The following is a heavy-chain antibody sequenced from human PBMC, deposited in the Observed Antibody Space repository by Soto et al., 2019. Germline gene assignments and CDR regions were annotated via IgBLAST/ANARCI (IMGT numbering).Heavy chain of an antibody. J-gene: IGHJ4*02. D-gene: IGHD5-18*01. Sequence: GASVKVSCKASGYTFTGYYMHWGRQAPGQGLEWMGWINPNSGGTNYAQKFQGRVTMTRDTSISTAYMELSRLRSDDTAVYYCARDPHSYGLIFFDYWGQGTLVTVSS. CDR2: INPNSGGT. V-gene: IGHV1-2*02. CDR1: GYTFTGYY. CDR3: ARDPHSYGLIFFDY.